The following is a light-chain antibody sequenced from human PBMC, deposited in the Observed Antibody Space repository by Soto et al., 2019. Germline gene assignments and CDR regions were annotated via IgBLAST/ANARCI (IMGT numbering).Light chain of an antibody. CDR2: EGS. CDR3: CSYAGSSTIHVV. CDR1: SSDVGSYNL. Sequence: QSALTQPASVSGSPGQSITISCTGTSSDVGSYNLVSWYQQHPGKAPKLMIYEGSKRPSGVSNRFSGSKSGNTASLTISGLQPEDEADYYCCSYAGSSTIHVVFGGGTKLTVL. J-gene: IGLJ2*01. V-gene: IGLV2-23*03.